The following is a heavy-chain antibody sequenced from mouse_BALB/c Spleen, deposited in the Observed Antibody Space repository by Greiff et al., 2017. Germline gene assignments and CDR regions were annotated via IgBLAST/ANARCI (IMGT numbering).Heavy chain of an antibody. CDR1: GYTFTSYW. J-gene: IGHJ2*01. D-gene: IGHD1-1*01. CDR3: TRRPPTVVATDYFDY. Sequence: EVQLQQSGTVLARPGASVKMSCKASGYTFTSYWMHWVKQRPGQGLEWIGAIYPGNSDTSYNQKFKGKAKLTAVTSTSTAYMELSSLTNEDSAVYYCTRRPPTVVATDYFDYWGQGTTLTVSS. V-gene: IGHV1-5*01. CDR2: IYPGNSDT.